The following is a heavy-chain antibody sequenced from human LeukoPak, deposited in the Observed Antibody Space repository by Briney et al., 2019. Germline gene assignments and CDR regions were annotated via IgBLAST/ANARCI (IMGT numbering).Heavy chain of an antibody. Sequence: ASVEVSCKVSGYTLTELSMHWVRQAPGKGLEWMGGFDPEDGETIYAQKFQGRVTMTEDTSTDTAYMELSSLRSEDTAVYYCATSRGYSGYDLSLTYYYYGMDVWGQGTTVTVSS. CDR3: ATSRGYSGYDLSLTYYYYGMDV. V-gene: IGHV1-24*01. CDR2: FDPEDGET. CDR1: GYTLTELS. D-gene: IGHD5-12*01. J-gene: IGHJ6*02.